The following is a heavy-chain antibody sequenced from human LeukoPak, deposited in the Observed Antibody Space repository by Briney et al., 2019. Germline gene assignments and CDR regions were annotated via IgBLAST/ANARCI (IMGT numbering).Heavy chain of an antibody. CDR1: GYTFTGYY. CDR3: ARGGKQWLVVYYYYYMDV. D-gene: IGHD6-19*01. V-gene: IGHV1-2*02. Sequence: ASVKVSCKASGYTFTGYYIHWVRQAPGQGLEWMGWINPNSGGTNYAQKFQGRVTMTRDTSISTAYMELSRMRSDDTAVYYCARGGKQWLVVYYYYYMDVWGKGTTVTVSS. J-gene: IGHJ6*03. CDR2: INPNSGGT.